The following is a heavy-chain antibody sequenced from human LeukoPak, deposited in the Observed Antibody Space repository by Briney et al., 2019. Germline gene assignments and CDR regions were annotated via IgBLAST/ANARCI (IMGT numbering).Heavy chain of an antibody. D-gene: IGHD6-19*01. CDR3: ARDQYSSGLYSYVEDYYYGMDV. V-gene: IGHV1-2*02. J-gene: IGHJ6*02. Sequence: ASVKVSCKASGYTFTGYYMHWVRQAPGQGLEWMGWINPNSGGTNYAQKFQGRVTMTRDTSISTAYMELSRLRSDDTAVYYCARDQYSSGLYSYVEDYYYGMDVWGQGTTVTVSS. CDR1: GYTFTGYY. CDR2: INPNSGGT.